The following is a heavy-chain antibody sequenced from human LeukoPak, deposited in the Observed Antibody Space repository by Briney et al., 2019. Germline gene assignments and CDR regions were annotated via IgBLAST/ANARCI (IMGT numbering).Heavy chain of an antibody. CDR2: ISYDGSNK. CDR3: AKLYYYDSSEGFDI. V-gene: IGHV3-30*18. Sequence: PGRSLRLSCAASGFTFSSYGMHWVRQAPGKGLEGVAVISYDGSNKYYADSVKGRFNISRDNSKNTLYLQMNSLRAEDTAVYYCAKLYYYDSSEGFDIWGQGTMVTVSS. CDR1: GFTFSSYG. J-gene: IGHJ3*02. D-gene: IGHD3-22*01.